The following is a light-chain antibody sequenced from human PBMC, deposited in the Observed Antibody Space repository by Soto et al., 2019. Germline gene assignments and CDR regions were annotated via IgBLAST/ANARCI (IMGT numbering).Light chain of an antibody. CDR1: SSNIGAGYD. V-gene: IGLV1-40*01. J-gene: IGLJ1*01. Sequence: QSVLTQPPSVSGAPGQRVTISCTGSSSNIGAGYDVHWYQQLPGTAPKLLIYGNNNRPSGVPDRFSGSKSGTSASLAITGLQAEDEAGYYCQSYDSSLSVYVFGTGTQLTVL. CDR3: QSYDSSLSVYV. CDR2: GNN.